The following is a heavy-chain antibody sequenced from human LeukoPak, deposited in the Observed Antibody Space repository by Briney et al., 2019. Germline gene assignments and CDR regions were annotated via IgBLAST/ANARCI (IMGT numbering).Heavy chain of an antibody. CDR3: ARGRELRWFGESNNWFDP. CDR2: INHSGST. V-gene: IGHV4-34*01. D-gene: IGHD3-10*01. Sequence: LSETLSLPCAVWGGSFSGYYWIWIRQPPGKGLEWIGEINHSGSTNYNPSLKRRVTISVDTSKNQFSLTLSSVTAADTAVYYCARGRELRWFGESNNWFDPWGQGTLVTVSS. J-gene: IGHJ5*02. CDR1: GGSFSGYY.